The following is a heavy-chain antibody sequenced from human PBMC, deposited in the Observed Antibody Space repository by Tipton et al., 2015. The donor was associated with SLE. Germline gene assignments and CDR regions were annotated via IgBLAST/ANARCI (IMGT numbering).Heavy chain of an antibody. V-gene: IGHV4-59*01. Sequence: TLSLTCTISGGSISSYYWSWIRQPPGRGLEWIGYIFYTGSTNYNPSLKSRVTISVDTPKNQFSLRLSSVTAADTAVYYCARGAPLGFDYWGQGTLVTVSS. CDR1: GGSISSYY. J-gene: IGHJ4*02. CDR3: ARGAPLGFDY. CDR2: IFYTGST.